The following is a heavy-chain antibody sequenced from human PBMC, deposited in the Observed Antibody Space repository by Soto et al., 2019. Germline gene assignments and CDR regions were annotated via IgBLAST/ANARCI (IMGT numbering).Heavy chain of an antibody. V-gene: IGHV2-5*02. CDR1: GFSLSTYHMG. J-gene: IGHJ4*01. CDR3: AHAGDYDLLTFDH. CDR2: LYWDDDK. D-gene: IGHD4-17*01. Sequence: QITLKESGPTLVRPAQTLTLTCDFSGFSLSTYHMGVAWIRQPPGKALEWLALLYWDDDKRYSPSLKDRLAISKEPSNNQVVLTITNIDPGDSATYFCAHAGDYDLLTFDHWGPGTLVTVSS.